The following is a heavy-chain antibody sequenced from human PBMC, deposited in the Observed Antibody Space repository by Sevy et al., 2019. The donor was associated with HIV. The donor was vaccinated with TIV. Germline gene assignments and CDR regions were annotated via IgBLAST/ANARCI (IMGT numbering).Heavy chain of an antibody. CDR2: IYYSGST. Sequence: SETLSLACTVSGGSVSSGSYYWSWIRQRPGKGLEWIRYIYYSGSTNHNPSLKRRVTISVDTSKNQFSLKLNSVTAADTAVYYCATVRGGYSGFGGFDYWGQGTLVTVSS. J-gene: IGHJ4*02. CDR3: ATVRGGYSGFGGFDY. CDR1: GGSVSSGSYY. D-gene: IGHD5-12*01. V-gene: IGHV4-61*01.